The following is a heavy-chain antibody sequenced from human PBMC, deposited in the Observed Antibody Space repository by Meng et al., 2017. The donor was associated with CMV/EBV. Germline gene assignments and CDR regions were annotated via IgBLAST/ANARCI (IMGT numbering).Heavy chain of an antibody. CDR3: ARGRDRGGYYDF. D-gene: IGHD3-3*01. CDR2: IKQDGSEK. V-gene: IGHV3-7*01. CDR1: GFTFSSYW. J-gene: IGHJ3*01. Sequence: GESLKISCAASGFTFSSYWMSWVRQAPGKGLEWVANIKQDGSEKYYVDSVKGRFTISRDNAKNSLYLQMNSLRAEDTAVYYCARGRDRGGYYDFWGQGTMVTVSS.